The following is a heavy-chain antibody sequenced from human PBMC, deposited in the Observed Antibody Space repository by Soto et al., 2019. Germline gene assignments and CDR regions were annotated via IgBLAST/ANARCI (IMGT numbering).Heavy chain of an antibody. D-gene: IGHD1-26*01. V-gene: IGHV4-59*01. J-gene: IGHJ4*02. CDR3: ARGVGSSPPRY. Sequence: SETLSLTCTVSGGSISPYYWSWIRQSPGKGLEWIGYISYSGNPYYSPSLKSRAIMSLDTSRNQITLKVASATAADAAVYFCARGVGSSPPRYWGQGTLVTVSS. CDR1: GGSISPYY. CDR2: ISYSGNP.